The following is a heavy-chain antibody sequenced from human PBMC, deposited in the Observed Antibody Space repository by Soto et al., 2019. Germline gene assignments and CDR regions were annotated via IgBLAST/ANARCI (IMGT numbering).Heavy chain of an antibody. Sequence: GSTRLSCAACRLRFSSYAVSWARQTPGKGLEWVSAIRGSGGSTYYADSVKGRFTISRDNSKNTLYLQMNSLRAEDTAVYYCAKGWAYDYVWGTYTPLDYWGQGTLVTVSS. D-gene: IGHD3-16*01. CDR1: RLRFSSYA. CDR2: IRGSGGST. CDR3: AKGWAYDYVWGTYTPLDY. V-gene: IGHV3-23*01. J-gene: IGHJ4*02.